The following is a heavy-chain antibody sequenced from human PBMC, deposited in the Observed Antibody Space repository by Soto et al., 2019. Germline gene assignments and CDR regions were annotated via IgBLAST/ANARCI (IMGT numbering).Heavy chain of an antibody. J-gene: IGHJ6*02. CDR1: GCTFSTYA. Sequence: GPSLKVSCKASGCTFSTYASIRLRQAPRQGLEWMGEIIPMFGTTNYAQNFQGRVTITADKFTSTVYLELSSLISEDTVVYLCVGGGRYGFWCSDYKDVRGQGTTVTLSS. CDR3: VGGGRYGFWCSDYKDV. D-gene: IGHD3-3*01. CDR2: IIPMFGTT. V-gene: IGHV1-69*06.